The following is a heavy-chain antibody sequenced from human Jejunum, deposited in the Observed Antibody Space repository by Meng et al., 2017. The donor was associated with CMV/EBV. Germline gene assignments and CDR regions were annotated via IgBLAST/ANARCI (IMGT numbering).Heavy chain of an antibody. D-gene: IGHD5-12*01. CDR2: LSGSGGGT. CDR1: FRNYA. J-gene: IGHJ3*02. V-gene: IGHV3-23*01. CDR3: AKDRYSDYAPYYTFDI. Sequence: FRNYARSGVCQARGKGLEWVTGLSGSGGGTHYADSVKGRFTISRDNSNSTLYLEINSLRAEDTAVHYCAKDRYSDYAPYYTFDIWGQGTKVTVSS.